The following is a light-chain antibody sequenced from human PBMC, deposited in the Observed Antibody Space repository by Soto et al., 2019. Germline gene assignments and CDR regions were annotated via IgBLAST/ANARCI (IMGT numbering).Light chain of an antibody. CDR3: EQYNAYVRT. CDR2: AAS. Sequence: VQITRASCSVSVSIGDRVTITCRASQDISSWLAWYQQKPGKAPNLLIYAASSLQSGVPSRFSGSGSGPEFSLASSILQPDDFETDYWEQYNAYVRTYGQGTKVDI. V-gene: IGKV1-12*01. CDR1: QDISSW. J-gene: IGKJ1*01.